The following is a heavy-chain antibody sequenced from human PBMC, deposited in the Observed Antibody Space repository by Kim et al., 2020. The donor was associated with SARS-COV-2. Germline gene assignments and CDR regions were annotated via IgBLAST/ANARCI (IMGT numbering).Heavy chain of an antibody. D-gene: IGHD3-10*01. V-gene: IGHV5-51*01. Sequence: GESLKISCKGSGYSFTSYWIGWVRQMPGKGLEWMGIIYPGDSDTRYSPSFQGQVTISADKSISTAYLQWSSLKASDTAMYYYARLTHHYYGSGSYYYYGMDVWGQGTTVTVSS. CDR2: IYPGDSDT. J-gene: IGHJ6*02. CDR1: GYSFTSYW. CDR3: ARLTHHYYGSGSYYYYGMDV.